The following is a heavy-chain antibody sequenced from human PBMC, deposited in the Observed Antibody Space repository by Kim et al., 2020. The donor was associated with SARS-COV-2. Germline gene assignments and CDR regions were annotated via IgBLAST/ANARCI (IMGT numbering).Heavy chain of an antibody. V-gene: IGHV4-59*11. CDR1: GASISSHY. CDR3: ARLGGDSSIAYGRDV. D-gene: IGHD2-21*01. J-gene: IGHJ6*02. CDR2: IYHSGNT. Sequence: SETLSLTCTVSGASISSHYWSWVRQTPGKGLEWIGYIYHSGNTDYNPSLKSRVTISIATSKNQFSLELSSVTAADTAVYYCARLGGDSSIAYGRDVWGQGTAVTVSS.